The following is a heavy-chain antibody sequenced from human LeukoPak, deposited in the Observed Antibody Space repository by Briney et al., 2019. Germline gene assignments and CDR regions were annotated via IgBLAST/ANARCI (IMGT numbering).Heavy chain of an antibody. D-gene: IGHD4-17*01. J-gene: IGHJ6*03. CDR2: ISSSSKTI. V-gene: IGHV3-48*01. CDR1: GFTFSSYS. Sequence: PGGSLRLSCAASGFTFSSYSMNWVRQAPGKGLEWVSYISSSSKTIYYADSVKGRFTISRDNAKNSLYLQMNSLRAEDTAVYFCARETVTTSWDFYYFYYMDVWGKGTTVTVSS. CDR3: ARETVTTSWDFYYFYYMDV.